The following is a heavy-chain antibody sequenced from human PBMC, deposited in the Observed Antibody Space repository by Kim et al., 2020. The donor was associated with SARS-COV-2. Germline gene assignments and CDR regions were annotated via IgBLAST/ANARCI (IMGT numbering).Heavy chain of an antibody. CDR1: GFTFSSDC. CDR2: ICYDGSDK. D-gene: IGHD2-15*01. Sequence: GGSLRLSCAASGFTFSSDCMHWVRQAPGKGLEWVADICYDGSDKYYADSVKGRFTISRDNSKNTLYLQMNSLRADDTAVYYCARDVKGRVRCGWDWGQGTLVTPSS. J-gene: IGHJ4*02. CDR3: ARDVKGRVRCGWD. V-gene: IGHV3-33*08.